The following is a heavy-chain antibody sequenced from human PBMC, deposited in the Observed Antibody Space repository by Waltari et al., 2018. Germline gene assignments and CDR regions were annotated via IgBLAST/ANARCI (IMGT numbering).Heavy chain of an antibody. CDR1: GYTFTDYY. CDR2: VDPEDGET. Sequence: EVQLVQSGAEVKKPGATVKISCKASGYTFTDYYLPWVQQAPGKGLEWMGRVDPEDGETIDAEKFQGRVTITADTSTDTAYMELTSLRSEDTAVYYCATSPLRFLEWVNWFDPWGQGTLVTVSS. D-gene: IGHD3-3*01. V-gene: IGHV1-69-2*01. J-gene: IGHJ5*02. CDR3: ATSPLRFLEWVNWFDP.